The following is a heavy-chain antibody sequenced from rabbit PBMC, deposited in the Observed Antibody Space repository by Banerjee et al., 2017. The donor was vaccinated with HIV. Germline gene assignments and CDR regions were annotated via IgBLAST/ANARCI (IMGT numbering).Heavy chain of an antibody. V-gene: IGHV1S40*01. J-gene: IGHJ4*01. Sequence: QSLEESGGDLVKPGASLTLTCTASGFSFSSSYYMCWVRQAPGKGLEWIACIGAASTYYATWAKGRFTISKTSSTTVTLQMTSLTVADTATYFCARSPFNLWGPGTLVTVS. CDR3: ARSPFNL. CDR1: GFSFSSSYY. CDR2: IGAAST.